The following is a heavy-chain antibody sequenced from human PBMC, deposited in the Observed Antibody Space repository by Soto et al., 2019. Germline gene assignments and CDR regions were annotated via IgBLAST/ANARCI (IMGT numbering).Heavy chain of an antibody. CDR1: GFSLNTSRVG. V-gene: IGHV2-5*05. CDR3: VHGPYYNFWSGYPPLDY. J-gene: IGHJ4*02. Sequence: QITLKESGPTLVKPTQTLTLTCTFSGFSLNTSRVGVGWIRQPPGKALEWLALIYWDDDKRFGPSLKTRLTITRDTSKNQVVLTMTNMDPVDTATYYCVHGPYYNFWSGYPPLDYWGQGTLVTVSS. CDR2: IYWDDDK. D-gene: IGHD3-3*01.